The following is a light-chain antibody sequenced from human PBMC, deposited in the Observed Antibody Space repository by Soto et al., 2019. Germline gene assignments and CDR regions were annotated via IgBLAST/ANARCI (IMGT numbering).Light chain of an antibody. J-gene: IGLJ1*01. Sequence: QSVLTQPPSVSGASGQRVTTSCIGGSSNIGAGYEVHWYQQLPGTAPKLLLYRNTYRPSAVPDRFSGSRSATPASLTITSLQAEDEAAYHCQSYERRVSGSLFGNGTKFTVL. CDR1: SSNIGAGYE. CDR3: QSYERRVSGSL. CDR2: RNT. V-gene: IGLV1-40*01.